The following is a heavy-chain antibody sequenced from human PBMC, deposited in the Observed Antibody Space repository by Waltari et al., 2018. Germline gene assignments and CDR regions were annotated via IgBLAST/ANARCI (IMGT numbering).Heavy chain of an antibody. V-gene: IGHV4-61*02. D-gene: IGHD3-22*01. J-gene: IGHJ4*02. CDR1: GGSISSGNYY. Sequence: QVQLQESGPGLVKPSQTLSLTCTVSGGSISSGNYYWSWIRQPAGKGLEWIGHVYVSGTTNYNPSLKSRVTISVDTSKNQVSRKLNSVTAADTAMYYCARGGNYYDSSGYPLDYWGQGTLVTVSS. CDR2: VYVSGTT. CDR3: ARGGNYYDSSGYPLDY.